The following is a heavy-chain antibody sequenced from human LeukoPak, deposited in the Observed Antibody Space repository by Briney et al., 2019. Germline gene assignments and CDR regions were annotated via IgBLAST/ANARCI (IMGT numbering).Heavy chain of an antibody. D-gene: IGHD6-19*01. J-gene: IGHJ6*02. V-gene: IGHV3-7*01. Sequence: GGSLRLSCAASGFTFGSYWMSWVRQAPGKGLEWVANIKEDGSEKNYVDSVKGRLTISRDNAKNSLHLQMNSLRAEDTAVYYCARDLGIAVAGTTYYYGMDVWGQGTTVTVSS. CDR2: IKEDGSEK. CDR1: GFTFGSYW. CDR3: ARDLGIAVAGTTYYYGMDV.